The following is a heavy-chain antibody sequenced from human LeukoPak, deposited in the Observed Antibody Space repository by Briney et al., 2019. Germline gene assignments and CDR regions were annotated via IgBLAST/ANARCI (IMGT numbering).Heavy chain of an antibody. CDR1: XFTFRNYW. D-gene: IGHD3-16*02. Sequence: GSLRLSCAASXFTFRNYWMSWVRQSPGKGLEWIGEIHPSGSIHYNPSLESRINISPDTSKNQFSLKLSSVTTADTALYYCARGADPYKIAYWGPGTLVTVSS. CDR3: ARGADPYKIAY. V-gene: IGHV4-34*01. J-gene: IGHJ4*02. CDR2: IHPSGSI.